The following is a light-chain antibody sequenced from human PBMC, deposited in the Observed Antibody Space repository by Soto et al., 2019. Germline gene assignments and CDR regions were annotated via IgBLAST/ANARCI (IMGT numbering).Light chain of an antibody. CDR2: EVS. V-gene: IGLV2-14*01. CDR3: SSYTSSSTLI. Sequence: QSALTQPASVSGSPGQSITVSCTGTSSDIGGHNYVSWYQQHPGKVPKLIIYEVSNRPSGVSNRFSGSKSDSTASLTISGLQAEDEADYYCSSYTSSSTLIFGGGTKLTVL. CDR1: SSDIGGHNY. J-gene: IGLJ2*01.